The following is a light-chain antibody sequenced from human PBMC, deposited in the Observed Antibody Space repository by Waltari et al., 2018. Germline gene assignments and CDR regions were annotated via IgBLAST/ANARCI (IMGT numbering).Light chain of an antibody. CDR2: GKN. V-gene: IGLV3-19*01. J-gene: IGLJ2*01. CDR1: SPRSYY. Sequence: SSELTQDPAVSVALGQTVRITCQGDSPRSYYASWYQQKPGQATVLVIYGKNNRPSGIPDRFSGSSSGNTASLTITGAQAEDEADYYCNSRDSSGNHVVFGGGTKLTVL. CDR3: NSRDSSGNHVV.